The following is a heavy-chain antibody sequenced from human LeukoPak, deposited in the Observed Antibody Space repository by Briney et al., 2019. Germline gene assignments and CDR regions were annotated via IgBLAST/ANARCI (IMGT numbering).Heavy chain of an antibody. D-gene: IGHD1-14*01. CDR3: ARLNKPGWFDP. V-gene: IGHV4-38-2*02. CDR2: IFYTGST. J-gene: IGHJ5*02. CDR1: GYSISSDYY. Sequence: EASETLSLTCSVSGYSISSDYYWAWIRQPPGKGLEWIANIFYTGSTYYNPSLKSRVTISIDTSKNQFSLRLNSVTATDTAVYYCARLNKPGWFDPWGQGTLVTVSS.